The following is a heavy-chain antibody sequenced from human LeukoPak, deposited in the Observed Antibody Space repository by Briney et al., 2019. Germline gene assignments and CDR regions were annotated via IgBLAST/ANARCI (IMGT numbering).Heavy chain of an antibody. V-gene: IGHV3-7*01. J-gene: IGHJ4*02. CDR2: IKQDGSAE. CDR3: ARDKSSSWYYFDY. CDR1: GFTISNYW. Sequence: GGSLRLSSAVSGFTISNYWMSWVRQAPGKGLEWVATIKQDGSAEFYVDSVKGRFTISRDSAKNSLYLQMSSLRAEDTAVYYCARDKSSSWYYFDYWGQGTLVTVSS. D-gene: IGHD6-13*01.